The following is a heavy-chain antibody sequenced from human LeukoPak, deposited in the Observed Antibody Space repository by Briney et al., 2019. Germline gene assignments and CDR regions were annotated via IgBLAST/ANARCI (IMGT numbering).Heavy chain of an antibody. CDR1: GGSISGYY. CDR2: IYYSGST. D-gene: IGHD2-15*01. Sequence: PSETPSPTCTVSGGSISGYYWSWIPPPPGEGLEWIGYIYYSGSTSYNPSLKSRVTISVDTSKNQFSLKLSSVTAADTAVYYCARGGLRTFDYWGQGTLVTVSS. V-gene: IGHV4-59*01. CDR3: ARGGLRTFDY. J-gene: IGHJ4*02.